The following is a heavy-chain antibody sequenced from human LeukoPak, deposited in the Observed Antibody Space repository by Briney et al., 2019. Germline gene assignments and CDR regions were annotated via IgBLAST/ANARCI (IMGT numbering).Heavy chain of an antibody. D-gene: IGHD2-2*01. CDR1: GYTFTSYY. V-gene: IGHV1-46*01. CDR3: ARDGGGYCSSTSCLPVGMDV. Sequence: ASVKVSCKASGYTFTSYYMHWVRQAPGQGLEWMGIINPSGGSTSYAQKFQGRVTMTRDTSTSTVYMELSSLRAEDTAVYYCARDGGGYCSSTSCLPVGMDVWGQGTTVTVSS. CDR2: INPSGGST. J-gene: IGHJ6*02.